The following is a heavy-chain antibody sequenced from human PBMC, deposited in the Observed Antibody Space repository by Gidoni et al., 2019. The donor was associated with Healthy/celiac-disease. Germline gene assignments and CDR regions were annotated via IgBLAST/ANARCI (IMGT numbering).Heavy chain of an antibody. CDR1: GFTFDDYA. Sequence: EAQLVESGGGLVQPGRSLRLSCAASGFTFDDYAMHWVRQAPGKGLEWVSGISWNSGSIGYADSVKGRFTISRDNAKNSLYLQMNSLRAEDTALYYCAKGGRAVAGNFDYWGQGTLVTVSS. J-gene: IGHJ4*02. D-gene: IGHD6-19*01. CDR3: AKGGRAVAGNFDY. CDR2: ISWNSGSI. V-gene: IGHV3-9*01.